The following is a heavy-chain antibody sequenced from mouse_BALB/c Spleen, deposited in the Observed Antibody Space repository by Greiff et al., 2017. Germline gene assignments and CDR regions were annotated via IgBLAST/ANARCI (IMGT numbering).Heavy chain of an antibody. Sequence: EVKLMESGGGLVKPGGSLKLSCAASGFTFSSYAMSWVRQTPEKRLEWVASISSGGSTYYPDSVKGRFTIARDNARNILYLQMSSLRSEDTAMYYCARPGDYYFDYWGQGTTLTVSS. D-gene: IGHD3-3*01. CDR1: GFTFSSYA. J-gene: IGHJ2*01. CDR3: ARPGDYYFDY. V-gene: IGHV5-6-5*01. CDR2: ISSGGST.